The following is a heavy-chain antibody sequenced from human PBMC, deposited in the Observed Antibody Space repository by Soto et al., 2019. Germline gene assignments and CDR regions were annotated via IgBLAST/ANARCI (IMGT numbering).Heavy chain of an antibody. V-gene: IGHV1-8*01. D-gene: IGHD3-22*01. CDR3: ARGSGITMIVVVITTGGYYGMDV. CDR1: GYTFTSYD. J-gene: IGHJ6*02. CDR2: MNPNSGNT. Sequence: QVQLVQSGAEVKKPGASVKVSCKASGYTFTSYDINWVRQATGQGLEWMGWMNPNSGNTGYAQKFQGRVTMTRNTSISTAYMELSSLRSEDTAVYYCARGSGITMIVVVITTGGYYGMDVWGQGTTFTVSS.